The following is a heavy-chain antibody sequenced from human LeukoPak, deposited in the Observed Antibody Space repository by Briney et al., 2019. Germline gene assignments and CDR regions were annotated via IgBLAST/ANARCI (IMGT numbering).Heavy chain of an antibody. Sequence: GGSLRLSCAASGFTVSNNYMNWVRQAPGKGLEWVSVIYSGGSTSYADSVKGRFTISRDDSRNTVSLQMNTLRAEDTAVYYCARGNSYDSSGYPEYFQNWGQGTLVTVSS. V-gene: IGHV3-66*01. J-gene: IGHJ1*01. CDR3: ARGNSYDSSGYPEYFQN. CDR2: IYSGGST. D-gene: IGHD3-22*01. CDR1: GFTVSNNY.